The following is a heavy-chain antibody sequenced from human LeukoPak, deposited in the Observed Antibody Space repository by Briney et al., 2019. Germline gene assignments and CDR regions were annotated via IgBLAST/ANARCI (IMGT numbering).Heavy chain of an antibody. D-gene: IGHD4-17*01. V-gene: IGHV3-74*01. CDR2: INTDGGST. CDR1: GFTFGSYL. J-gene: IGHJ4*02. CDR3: ARDPPSYGDYEGY. Sequence: GGSLRLSCAASGFTFGSYLMHWVRQAPGKGLVWVSRINTDGGSTTYADSVKGRFTISRDNAKNSLYLQMNSLRAEDTAVYYCARDPPSYGDYEGYWGQGTLVTVSS.